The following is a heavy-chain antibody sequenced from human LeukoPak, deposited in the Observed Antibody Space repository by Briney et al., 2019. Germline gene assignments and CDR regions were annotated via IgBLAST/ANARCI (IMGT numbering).Heavy chain of an antibody. Sequence: SETLSLTCTVSGYSISSGYYWGWFRQPPGKGLEWIASISHSGSTYYNPSPKSRVTISVDTSKNQFSLKLTSVTAADTAVYYCARGERGSDYWGQGTLVTVSS. J-gene: IGHJ4*02. CDR1: GYSISSGYY. D-gene: IGHD1-1*01. V-gene: IGHV4-38-2*02. CDR2: ISHSGST. CDR3: ARGERGSDY.